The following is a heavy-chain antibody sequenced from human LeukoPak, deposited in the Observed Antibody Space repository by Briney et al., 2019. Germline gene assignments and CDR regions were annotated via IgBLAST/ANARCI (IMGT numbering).Heavy chain of an antibody. CDR1: GFTFSSYT. CDR2: ISSSSTYI. CDR3: ARDLSFAARLGY. J-gene: IGHJ4*02. D-gene: IGHD6-6*01. Sequence: GGSLRLSCAASGFTFSSYTMNWVRRAPGKGLEWVSSISSSSTYIYYADSVKGRFTISRDNAKNSLYLQMNSLRAEDTAVYFCARDLSFAARLGYWGQGILVTVSS. V-gene: IGHV3-21*01.